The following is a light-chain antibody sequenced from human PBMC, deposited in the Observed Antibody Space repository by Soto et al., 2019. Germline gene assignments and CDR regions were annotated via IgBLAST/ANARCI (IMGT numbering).Light chain of an antibody. CDR2: EVT. CDR3: SSYASSRTLV. J-gene: IGLJ1*01. Sequence: QSALTQPASVSGSPGQSITISCNGTSSDVGGYNYVSWYQQYPGKAPKLMIYEVTNRPSGVSNRFSGSKSGNTASLTISGLQAEDEGDYYCSSYASSRTLVFGTGTKLTVL. V-gene: IGLV2-14*01. CDR1: SSDVGGYNY.